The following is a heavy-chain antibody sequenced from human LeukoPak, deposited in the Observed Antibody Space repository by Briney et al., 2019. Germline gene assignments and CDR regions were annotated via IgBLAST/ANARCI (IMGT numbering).Heavy chain of an antibody. V-gene: IGHV4-59*01. D-gene: IGHD4-11*01. CDR2: IYYSGST. J-gene: IGHJ4*02. CDR3: ARDPTRSGLDY. CDR1: GGSISSYY. Sequence: KSSETLSLTCTVSGGSISSYYWSWIRQPPGKGLEWIGYIYYSGSTNYNPSLKSRVTISVDTSKNQLSLKLSSVTAADTAVYYCARDPTRSGLDYWGQGTLVTVSS.